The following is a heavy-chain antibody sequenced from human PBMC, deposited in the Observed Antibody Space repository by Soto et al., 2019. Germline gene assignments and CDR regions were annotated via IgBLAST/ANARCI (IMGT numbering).Heavy chain of an antibody. D-gene: IGHD6-19*01. J-gene: IGHJ3*02. Sequence: EVQVVESGGNLVQPGGSLRLSCAASGFTFRDYWMTWVRQAPGKGLEWLANIKQDGSVKHYVDSVEGRFSISRDNAKNSLYLEMGRLRGEEPAVYYCTGDFSALNGGAWYDAFDIWGQGTKVTVSS. CDR3: TGDFSALNGGAWYDAFDI. CDR2: IKQDGSVK. CDR1: GFTFRDYW. V-gene: IGHV3-7*01.